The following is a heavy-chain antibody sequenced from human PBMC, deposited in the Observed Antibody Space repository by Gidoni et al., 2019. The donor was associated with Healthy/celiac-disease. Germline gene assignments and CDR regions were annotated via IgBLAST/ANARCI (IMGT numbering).Heavy chain of an antibody. CDR3: AKVPDTAMVYFDY. V-gene: IGHV3-23*01. CDR2: ISGSGGST. CDR1: GFTFSSYA. J-gene: IGHJ4*02. Sequence: EVQLLDSGGGLVQHGGSLRLSCSASGFTFSSYAMSWGRQAPGKGLEWVSAISGSGGSTYYADSVKGRFTISRDNSKNTLYLQMNSLRAEDTAVYYCAKVPDTAMVYFDYWGQGTLVTVSS. D-gene: IGHD5-18*01.